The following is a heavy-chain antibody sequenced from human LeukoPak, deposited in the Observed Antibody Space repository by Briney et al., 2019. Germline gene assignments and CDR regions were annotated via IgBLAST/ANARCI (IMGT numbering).Heavy chain of an antibody. Sequence: ASVKVSCKASGYTFTSCGISWVRQAPGQGLEWMGIINPSGGSTSYAQKFQGRVTMTRDTSTSTVYMELSSLRSEDTAVYYCARGSSWYGGFDYWGQGTLVTVSS. J-gene: IGHJ4*02. CDR1: GYTFTSCG. V-gene: IGHV1-46*01. CDR2: INPSGGST. CDR3: ARGSSWYGGFDY. D-gene: IGHD6-13*01.